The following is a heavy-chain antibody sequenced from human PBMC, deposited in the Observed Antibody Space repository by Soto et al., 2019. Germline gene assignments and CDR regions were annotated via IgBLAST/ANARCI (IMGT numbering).Heavy chain of an antibody. CDR1: GGSFSGYY. D-gene: IGHD3-10*01. CDR3: ARGLWFGDFDY. V-gene: IGHV4-34*01. Sequence: SETLSLTCAVYGGSFSGYYWSWIRQPPGKGLEWIGEINHSGSTNYNPSLKSRVTILVDTSKNQFSLKLSSVTAADTAVYYCARGLWFGDFDYWGQGTLVTVSS. CDR2: INHSGST. J-gene: IGHJ4*02.